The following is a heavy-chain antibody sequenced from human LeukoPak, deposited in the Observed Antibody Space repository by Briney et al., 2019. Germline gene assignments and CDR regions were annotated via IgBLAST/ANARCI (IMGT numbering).Heavy chain of an antibody. J-gene: IGHJ6*03. CDR2: ISGSGGST. D-gene: IGHD1-14*01. V-gene: IGHV3-23*01. Sequence: PGGSLRLSCAASGFTFSSYGMSWVRQAPGKGLEWVSAISGSGGSTYYADSGKGRFTISRDNSKNTLYLQMNSLRAEDTAVYYCAKDLAGKYYYYMNVWGKGTTVTISS. CDR1: GFTFSSYG. CDR3: AKDLAGKYYYYMNV.